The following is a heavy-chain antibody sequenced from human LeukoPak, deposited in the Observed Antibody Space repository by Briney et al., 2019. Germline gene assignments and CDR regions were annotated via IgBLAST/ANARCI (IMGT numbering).Heavy chain of an antibody. J-gene: IGHJ4*02. D-gene: IGHD6-19*01. Sequence: PGGSLRLSCLASGFTFNNYDMNWVRQPPEEGLEWISSIRRSGDTTYYADSVKGRFTVSRDNSRNTLYLQMNSLRPEDTAVYYCAKPPNYIAVPQRPVHNWGPGTLVTVSS. CDR3: AKPPNYIAVPQRPVHN. CDR1: GFTFNNYD. V-gene: IGHV3-23*01. CDR2: IRRSGDTT.